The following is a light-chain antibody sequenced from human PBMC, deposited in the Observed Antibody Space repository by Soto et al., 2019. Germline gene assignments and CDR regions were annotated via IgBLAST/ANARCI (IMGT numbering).Light chain of an antibody. V-gene: IGKV3-15*01. CDR1: QSVRTN. Sequence: EIVLTQSPGTLTLSPGERATLSCRASQSVRTNVAWYQQKPGQAPRLLIYGASTRATGIPARFSGSGSGTEFTLTISSLQSEDFAVYYCQKYNDWPLTFGGGTKVDIK. CDR3: QKYNDWPLT. CDR2: GAS. J-gene: IGKJ4*01.